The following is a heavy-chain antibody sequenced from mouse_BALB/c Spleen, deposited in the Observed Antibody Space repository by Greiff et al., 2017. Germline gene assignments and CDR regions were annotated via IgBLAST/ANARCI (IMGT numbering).Heavy chain of an antibody. J-gene: IGHJ3*01. V-gene: IGHV5-17*02. CDR1: GFTFSSFG. CDR3: AREDFAY. CDR2: ISSGSSTI. Sequence: EVKVVESGGGLVQPGGSRKLSCAASGFTFSSFGMHWVRQAPEKGLEWVAYISSGSSTIYYADTVKGRFTISRDNPKNTLFLQMTSLRSEDTAMYYCAREDFAYWGQGTLVTVSA.